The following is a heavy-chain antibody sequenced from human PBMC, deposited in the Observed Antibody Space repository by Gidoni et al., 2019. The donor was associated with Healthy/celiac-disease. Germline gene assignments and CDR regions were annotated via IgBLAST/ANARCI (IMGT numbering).Heavy chain of an antibody. V-gene: IGHV3-23*01. Sequence: TISRDNSKNTLYLQMNSLRAEDTAVYYCAKETYYYDSSGYYYLYWGQGTLVTVSS. CDR3: AKETYYYDSSGYYYLY. D-gene: IGHD3-22*01. J-gene: IGHJ4*02.